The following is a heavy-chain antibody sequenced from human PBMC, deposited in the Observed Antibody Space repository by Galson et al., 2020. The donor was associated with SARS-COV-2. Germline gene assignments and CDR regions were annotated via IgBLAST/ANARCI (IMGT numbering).Heavy chain of an antibody. Sequence: GGSLRLSCAASGFTIDEYDMHWVRQAPGKGLEWVSGIRWNSSSICYEASVKGRFIISRDNAKNSLYLQMNSLRAEDTALYYCAKFPSGWSALTCWGQGTLVTVSS. J-gene: IGHJ4*02. V-gene: IGHV3-9*01. D-gene: IGHD6-19*01. CDR2: IRWNSSSI. CDR1: GFTIDEYD. CDR3: AKFPSGWSALTC.